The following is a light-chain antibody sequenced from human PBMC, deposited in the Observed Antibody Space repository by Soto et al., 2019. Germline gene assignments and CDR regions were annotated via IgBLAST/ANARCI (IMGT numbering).Light chain of an antibody. CDR1: SSDVGNYNF. Sequence: QSVLTQPPSASGSPGQSVTISCTGTSSDVGNYNFVSWFQQHPGKAPKLMIYEVNKRPSGVPARFSGSKSGNTASLTVSGLQAEDEADYYCCSYAGGFYVFGSGTKVTVL. CDR3: CSYAGGFYV. V-gene: IGLV2-8*01. J-gene: IGLJ1*01. CDR2: EVN.